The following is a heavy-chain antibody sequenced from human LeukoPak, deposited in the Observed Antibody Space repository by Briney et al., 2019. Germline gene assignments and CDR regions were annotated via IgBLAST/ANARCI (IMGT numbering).Heavy chain of an antibody. CDR1: GGSISFIGYH. Sequence: SETLSLTCIVSGGSISFIGYHWGWFRQSPVKGLELIGTFDHSGSSYYNPSLKGRATISVDTSKNYVSLKLTSVTAADTAVYYCMRVHGGYDYYWGQGTLVTVSS. CDR3: MRVHGGYDYY. D-gene: IGHD5-12*01. J-gene: IGHJ4*02. CDR2: FDHSGSS. V-gene: IGHV4-39*07.